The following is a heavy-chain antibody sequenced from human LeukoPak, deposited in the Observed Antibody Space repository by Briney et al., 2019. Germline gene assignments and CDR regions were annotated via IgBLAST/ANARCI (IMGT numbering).Heavy chain of an antibody. V-gene: IGHV4-4*02. D-gene: IGHD4-17*01. CDR2: IYHSGST. J-gene: IGHJ5*02. Sequence: SETLSLTCAVSGGSISSSNWWSWVRQPPGKGLEWIGEIYHSGSTNYNPSLKSRVTISVDKTTNQFSLKLSSVTAADTALYYCARHSTDDYGDSRVWWLDPWGQGTLVTVSS. CDR1: GGSISSSNW. CDR3: ARHSTDDYGDSRVWWLDP.